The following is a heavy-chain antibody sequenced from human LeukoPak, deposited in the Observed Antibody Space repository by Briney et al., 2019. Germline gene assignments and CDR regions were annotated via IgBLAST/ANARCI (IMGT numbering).Heavy chain of an antibody. CDR3: AVLGIVGATTVDY. D-gene: IGHD1-26*01. V-gene: IGHV3-53*01. CDR2: ILSGGIT. J-gene: IGHJ4*02. CDR1: GFTVSTHY. Sequence: GGSLRLSCAASGFTVSTHYMTWVRQAPGKGLEWVSVILSGGITYYADSVKGRFTISRDNSKNTLYLQMNNLRAEDTAVYYCAVLGIVGATTVDYWGQGTLVTVSS.